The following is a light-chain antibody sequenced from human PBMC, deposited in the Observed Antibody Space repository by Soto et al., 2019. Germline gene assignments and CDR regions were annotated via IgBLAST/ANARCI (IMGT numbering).Light chain of an antibody. CDR1: SSEVGGYTF. V-gene: IGLV2-14*01. Sequence: QSALTQPASVSGSPGQSITISCTGTSSEVGGYTFVSWYQHHPGKGPKLLISEVSNRPSGVSNRFSGSKSGNTASLTISGLQTEDAADYYCSSYTSSRTVIFGGGTKLTVL. CDR2: EVS. CDR3: SSYTSSRTVI. J-gene: IGLJ2*01.